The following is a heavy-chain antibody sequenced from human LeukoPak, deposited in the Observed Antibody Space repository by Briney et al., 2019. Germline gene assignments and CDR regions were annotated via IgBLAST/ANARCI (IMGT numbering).Heavy chain of an antibody. V-gene: IGHV4-59*01. CDR2: IYYSGRT. CDR3: ARNRVVGAPNFDY. D-gene: IGHD1-26*01. CDR1: GGSITSDY. J-gene: IGHJ4*02. Sequence: PSETLSLTCTVSGGSITSDYWSWIRQPPGKGLEWIGDIYYSGRTNYNPSLKSRVTISVDRSKNQFSLKLTSVTAADTAVYYCARNRVVGAPNFDYWGQGTLVTVFS.